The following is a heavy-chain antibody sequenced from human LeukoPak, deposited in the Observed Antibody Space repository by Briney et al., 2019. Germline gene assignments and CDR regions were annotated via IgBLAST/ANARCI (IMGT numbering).Heavy chain of an antibody. Sequence: GGSLILSCAASGFTFSSYWMSWVRQAPGKGLEWVANIKQDGSEKYYVDSVKGRFTISRDNAKNSLYLQMNSLRAEDTAVYYCAKGLDYVWGSYRYTAHYFDYWGQGTLVTVSS. CDR2: IKQDGSEK. CDR1: GFTFSSYW. J-gene: IGHJ4*02. CDR3: AKGLDYVWGSYRYTAHYFDY. V-gene: IGHV3-7*01. D-gene: IGHD3-16*02.